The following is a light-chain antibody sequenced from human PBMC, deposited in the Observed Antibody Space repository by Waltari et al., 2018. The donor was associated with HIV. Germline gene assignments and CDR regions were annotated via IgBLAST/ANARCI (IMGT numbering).Light chain of an antibody. Sequence: QSALTQSPSASAAPRRRLPIPCAGTASAIGSNTVFWFQTFPPSAPKLLIFGSRRRPSGVPDRFSASKSGTSASLVIGGLRTEDEADYYCAAWDDSLGGFVVGTGTKVTVL. CDR2: GSR. V-gene: IGLV1-47*01. CDR1: ASAIGSNT. CDR3: AAWDDSLGGFV. J-gene: IGLJ1*01.